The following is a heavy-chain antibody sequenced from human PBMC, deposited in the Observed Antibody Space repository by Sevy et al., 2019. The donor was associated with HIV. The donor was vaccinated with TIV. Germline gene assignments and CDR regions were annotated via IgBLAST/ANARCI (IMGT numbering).Heavy chain of an antibody. CDR1: GFTFSSYG. D-gene: IGHD6-19*01. J-gene: IGHJ6*03. CDR2: IWYDGSNI. Sequence: GGSLRLSCAASGFTFSSYGMLWVRQAPGKGLEWVAVIWYDGSNIYYADSVKGRFTISRDDSKNTLYLQMNSLRAEDTAVYYCAKVGTRSGWYSYYYYYMDVWGKGTTVTVSS. CDR3: AKVGTRSGWYSYYYYYMDV. V-gene: IGHV3-33*06.